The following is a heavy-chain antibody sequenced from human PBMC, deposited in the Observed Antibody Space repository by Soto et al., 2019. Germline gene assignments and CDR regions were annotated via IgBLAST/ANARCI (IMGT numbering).Heavy chain of an antibody. CDR1: GFTFSSYS. V-gene: IGHV3-21*01. D-gene: IGHD2-2*01. CDR3: TRAWIHCSSTSCMSDY. Sequence: EVQLVESGGGLVKPGGSLRLSCAASGFTFSSYSMNWVRQAPGKGLEWVSSISSSSSYIYYADSVKGRFTISRDNAKSSLYLQRNSLRAEDTAVYYCTRAWIHCSSTSCMSDYWGQGTLVTVSS. CDR2: ISSSSSYI. J-gene: IGHJ4*02.